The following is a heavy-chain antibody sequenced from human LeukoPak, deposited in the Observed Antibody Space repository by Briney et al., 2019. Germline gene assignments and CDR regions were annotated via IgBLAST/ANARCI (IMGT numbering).Heavy chain of an antibody. J-gene: IGHJ4*02. D-gene: IGHD3-10*01. V-gene: IGHV3-9*01. CDR1: GFTFDDYA. CDR2: ISWNSGSI. Sequence: GGSLRLSCAASGFTFDDYAMHWVRQAPGKGLEWVSGISWNSGSIGYADSVKGRFTISRDNAKNSLYLQMNSLRAEDTALYYCAKARSAMVRGPFDHWGQGTLVTVSS. CDR3: AKARSAMVRGPFDH.